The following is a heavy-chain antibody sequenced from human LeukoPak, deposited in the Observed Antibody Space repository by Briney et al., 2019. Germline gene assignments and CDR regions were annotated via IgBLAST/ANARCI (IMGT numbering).Heavy chain of an antibody. V-gene: IGHV5-51*01. Sequence: GEALQISCKGSGYCFTSYWIGWVRQMPGKGLEWMGIIYPGDSDTRYSPSFQGQVTISADKSISTAYLQWSSLKASDTAMYYCARRGYSYGLGYYYYGMDVWGKGTTVTVSS. CDR1: GYCFTSYW. D-gene: IGHD5-18*01. J-gene: IGHJ6*04. CDR3: ARRGYSYGLGYYYYGMDV. CDR2: IYPGDSDT.